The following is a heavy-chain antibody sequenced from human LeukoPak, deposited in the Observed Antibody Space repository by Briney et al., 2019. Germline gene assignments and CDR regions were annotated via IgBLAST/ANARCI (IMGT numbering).Heavy chain of an antibody. Sequence: GASVKVSCKASGYTFTSYGISWVRQAPGQGLEWMGWISAYNGNTNYAQKLQGRVTMTTDTSTSTAYMELRSLRSDDTAVYYCARLYYDFWSGPYYYGMDVWGQGTTVTVSS. J-gene: IGHJ6*02. CDR3: ARLYYDFWSGPYYYGMDV. CDR1: GYTFTSYG. CDR2: ISAYNGNT. D-gene: IGHD3-3*01. V-gene: IGHV1-18*01.